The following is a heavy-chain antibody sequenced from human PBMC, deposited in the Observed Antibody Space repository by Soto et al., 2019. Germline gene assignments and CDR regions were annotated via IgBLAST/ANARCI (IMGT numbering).Heavy chain of an antibody. J-gene: IGHJ4*02. CDR3: ARLRFPFGVVIIDY. CDR1: GGSISSSSYY. D-gene: IGHD3-3*01. Sequence: SETLSLTCTVSGGSISSSSYYWGWIRQPPGKGLEWIGSIYYSGSTYYNPSLKSRVTISVDTSKNQFSLKLSSVTAADTAVYYCARLRFPFGVVIIDYWGQGTLVTVSS. V-gene: IGHV4-39*01. CDR2: IYYSGST.